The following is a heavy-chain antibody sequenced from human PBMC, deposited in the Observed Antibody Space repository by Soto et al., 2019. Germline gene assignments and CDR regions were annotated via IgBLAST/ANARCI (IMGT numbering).Heavy chain of an antibody. Sequence: PGGSLRLSCAASGFTVSSNYMSWVRQAPGKGLEWVSVIYSGGSTYYADSVKGRFTISRDNSKNTLYLQMNSLRAEDTAVYYCASHPVEQLDDYWGQGTLVTVSS. D-gene: IGHD6-13*01. V-gene: IGHV3-53*01. CDR3: ASHPVEQLDDY. CDR1: GFTVSSNY. CDR2: IYSGGST. J-gene: IGHJ4*02.